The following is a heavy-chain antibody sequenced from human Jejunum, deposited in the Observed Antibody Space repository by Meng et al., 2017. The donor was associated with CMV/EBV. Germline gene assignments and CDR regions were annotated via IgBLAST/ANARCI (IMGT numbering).Heavy chain of an antibody. CDR2: IYYSGST. CDR3: ARAPFNYYDSSAYPPDS. CDR1: NSDSY. V-gene: IGHV4-39*07. Sequence: NSDSYWGWVRQPPGKGLEWIASIYYSGSTYYNASLKSRVTISVDTSKNQFSLKLSSVTAADTALYYCARAPFNYYDSSAYPPDSWGQGTLVTVSS. J-gene: IGHJ4*02. D-gene: IGHD3-22*01.